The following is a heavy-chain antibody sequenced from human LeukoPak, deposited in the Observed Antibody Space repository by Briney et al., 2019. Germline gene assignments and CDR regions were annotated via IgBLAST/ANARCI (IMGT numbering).Heavy chain of an antibody. D-gene: IGHD6-13*01. Sequence: SETPSLTCAVSGYSVSSGYYWGWIRQPPGKGLEWIGSIFYSESAYHNPSLRSRVTISLDTSKNQFSLNLRSATAADTAVYYCASSSWSGSYFDYWGQGTLVTVSS. J-gene: IGHJ4*02. CDR3: ASSSWSGSYFDY. CDR2: IFYSESA. CDR1: GYSVSSGYY. V-gene: IGHV4-38-2*01.